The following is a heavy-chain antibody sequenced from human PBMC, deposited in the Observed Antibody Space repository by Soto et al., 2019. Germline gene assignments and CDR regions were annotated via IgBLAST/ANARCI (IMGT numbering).Heavy chain of an antibody. J-gene: IGHJ3*02. D-gene: IGHD1-26*01. V-gene: IGHV2-5*02. CDR2: IYWDDDK. CDR3: AHAYSGSYYARAAFDI. CDR1: GFSLSTSGVG. Sequence: QITLKESGPTLVKPTQTLTLTCTFSGFSLSTSGVGVGWIRQPPGKALEWLALIYWDDDKRYSPSLKSRLTITKDTTKNPVVVTMTNMDHVDTATYYCAHAYSGSYYARAAFDIWGQGTMVTVSS.